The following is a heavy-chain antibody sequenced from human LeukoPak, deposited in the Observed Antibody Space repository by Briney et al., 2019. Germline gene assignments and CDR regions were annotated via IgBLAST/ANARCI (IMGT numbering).Heavy chain of an antibody. D-gene: IGHD4-17*01. CDR2: VYHGGRT. V-gene: IGHV4-4*02. CDR1: GGSISSDNW. J-gene: IGHJ4*02. CDR3: ARRSTLLSTVTMGFAY. Sequence: PSGTLSLTCAVSGGSISSDNWWSWVRQPPGKGLEWIGEVYHGGRTNYNPSLKSRVTISLDKSKNQFSLKLSSVTAADTAVYYCARRSTLLSTVTMGFAYWGQGTLVTVSS.